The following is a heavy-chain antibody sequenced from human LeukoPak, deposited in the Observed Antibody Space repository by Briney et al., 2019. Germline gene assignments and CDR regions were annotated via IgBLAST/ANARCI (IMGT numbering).Heavy chain of an antibody. CDR1: GGTFSSYT. D-gene: IGHD1-7*01. CDR3: ARVRYNWNYAHDY. Sequence: AASVKVSCKASGGTFSSYTISWGRQAPGQGLEWMGRIIPILGIANYAQKFQGRVTITADKSTSTAFMELSSLRSEDTAVYYCARVRYNWNYAHDYWGQGTLVTVSS. J-gene: IGHJ4*02. V-gene: IGHV1-69*02. CDR2: IIPILGIA.